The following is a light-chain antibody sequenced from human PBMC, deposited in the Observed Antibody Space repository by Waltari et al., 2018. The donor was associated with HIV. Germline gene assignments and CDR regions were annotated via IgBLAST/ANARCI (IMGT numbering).Light chain of an antibody. V-gene: IGKV1-9*01. CDR1: QDISNY. J-gene: IGKJ3*01. CDR3: QQLSGAPFT. Sequence: DIQLTQSPSFLSASVRDRITITCRASQDISNYFAWHQKKPGTAPKLLIYAASTLQSVVPSRCSGSGSGTDFTPTISGLQPEDFASYYCQQLSGAPFTFGPGTNVDIK. CDR2: AAS.